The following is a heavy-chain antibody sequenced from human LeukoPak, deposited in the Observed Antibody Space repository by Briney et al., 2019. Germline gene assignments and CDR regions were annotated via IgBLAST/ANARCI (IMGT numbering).Heavy chain of an antibody. V-gene: IGHV1-18*01. J-gene: IGHJ3*02. CDR2: ISAYNGNT. CDR3: ARVRYYDSSGYYLDAFDI. CDR1: GYTFTSYG. D-gene: IGHD3-22*01. Sequence: ASVKVSCKASGYTFTSYGISWVRHAPGQGLEWMGWISAYNGNTNYAQKLQGRVTMTTDTSTSTAYMELRSLRSDDTAVYYCARVRYYDSSGYYLDAFDIWGQGTMVTVSS.